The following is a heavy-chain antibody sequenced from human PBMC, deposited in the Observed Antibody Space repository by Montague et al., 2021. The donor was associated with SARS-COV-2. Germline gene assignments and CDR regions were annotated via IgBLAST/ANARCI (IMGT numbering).Heavy chain of an antibody. V-gene: IGHV4-59*01. J-gene: IGHJ5*02. CDR2: IYYKGTT. Sequence: SETLSLTCSVSGGSISSDYWSWIRQSPGKGLEWIGYIYYKGTTNYNPSLKSRVTFSVDTSKNQFSLTLIPVTAAATAVSFCAREDRWNWFDPWGQGVLVTVSS. CDR3: AREDRWNWFDP. CDR1: GGSISSDY. D-gene: IGHD5-24*01.